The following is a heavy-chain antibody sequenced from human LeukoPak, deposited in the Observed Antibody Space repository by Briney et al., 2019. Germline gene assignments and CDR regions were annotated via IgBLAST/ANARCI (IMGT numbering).Heavy chain of an antibody. D-gene: IGHD1-26*01. CDR2: VGPSGST. J-gene: IGHJ4*02. V-gene: IGHV3-23*01. CDR3: AKRGGSHRGFDY. CDR1: GFTLTSYA. Sequence: QPGGSLRLSCAASGFTLTSYAMSWVRQAPGKGLAWVSAVGPSGSTYYADSVKGRFTISRDNSKYTLYLQMNSLRVEDTAVYYCAKRGGSHRGFDYWGQGTLVTVSS.